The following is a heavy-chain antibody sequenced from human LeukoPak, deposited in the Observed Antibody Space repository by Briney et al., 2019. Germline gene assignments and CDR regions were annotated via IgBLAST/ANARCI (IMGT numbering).Heavy chain of an antibody. V-gene: IGHV3-30*18. CDR2: ISYDGSNK. J-gene: IGHJ6*02. D-gene: IGHD2-15*01. CDR3: AKDQGSPGYYYGMDV. Sequence: GGSLRLSCAASGFTFSSHGMHWVRQAPGKGLEWVAVISYDGSNKYYADSVKGRFTISRDNSKNTLYLQMNSLRAEDTAVYYCAKDQGSPGYYYGMDVWGQGTTVTVSS. CDR1: GFTFSSHG.